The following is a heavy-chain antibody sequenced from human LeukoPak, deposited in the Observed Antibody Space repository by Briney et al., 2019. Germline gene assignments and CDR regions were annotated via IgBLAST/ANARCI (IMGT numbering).Heavy chain of an antibody. D-gene: IGHD2-2*02. CDR2: IYTSGST. J-gene: IGHJ4*02. Sequence: SETLSLTCTVSGGSISSYYWSWIRQPPGKGLEWIGYIYTSGSTNYNPSLKSRVTISVDTSKNQFSLKLGSVTAADTAVYYCARAVVPAAIVDYWGQGTLVTVSS. CDR3: ARAVVPAAIVDY. CDR1: GGSISSYY. V-gene: IGHV4-4*09.